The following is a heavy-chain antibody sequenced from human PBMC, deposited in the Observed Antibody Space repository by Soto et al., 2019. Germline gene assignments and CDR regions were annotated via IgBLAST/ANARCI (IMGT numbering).Heavy chain of an antibody. Sequence: GASVKVSCKASGYTFTGYYMHWVRQAPGQGLEWMGWINPNSGGTNYAQKFQGRVTMTRDTSISTAYMELSRLRSDDTAVYYCARAGGYCSGGSCYSHYYYGMDVWGQGTTVTVSS. CDR1: GYTFTGYY. J-gene: IGHJ6*02. CDR2: INPNSGGT. V-gene: IGHV1-2*02. D-gene: IGHD2-15*01. CDR3: ARAGGYCSGGSCYSHYYYGMDV.